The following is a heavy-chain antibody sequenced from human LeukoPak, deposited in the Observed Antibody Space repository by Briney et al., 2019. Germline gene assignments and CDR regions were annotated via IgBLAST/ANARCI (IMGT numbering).Heavy chain of an antibody. J-gene: IGHJ4*02. V-gene: IGHV4-59*01. CDR1: GGSISSYY. Sequence: SETLSLTCTVSGGSISSYYWSWIRQPPGKRLEWIGYIYYSGSTNYNPSLKSRVTISVDTSKNQFSLKLSSVTAADTAVYYCARVKGYGDYLAFDYWGQGTLVTVSS. CDR2: IYYSGST. CDR3: ARVKGYGDYLAFDY. D-gene: IGHD4-17*01.